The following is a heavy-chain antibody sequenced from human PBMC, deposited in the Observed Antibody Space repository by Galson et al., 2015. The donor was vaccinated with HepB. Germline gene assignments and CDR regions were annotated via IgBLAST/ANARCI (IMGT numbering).Heavy chain of an antibody. CDR2: IYYSGST. Sequence: SETLSLTCTVSGGSISSSSYYWGWIRQPPGKGLEWIGSIYYSGSTYYNPSLKSRVTISVDTSKNQFSLKLSSVTAADTAVYYCASLVDIVVVPAAMPLGVRYFQHWGQGTLVTVSS. CDR3: ASLVDIVVVPAAMPLGVRYFQH. D-gene: IGHD2-2*03. CDR1: GGSISSSSYY. J-gene: IGHJ1*01. V-gene: IGHV4-39*01.